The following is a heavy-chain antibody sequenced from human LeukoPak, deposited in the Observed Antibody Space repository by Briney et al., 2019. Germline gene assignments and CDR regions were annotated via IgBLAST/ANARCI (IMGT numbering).Heavy chain of an antibody. V-gene: IGHV3-23*01. CDR1: GFTFSSYA. CDR3: ATCGVSGGIRDAGIQH. J-gene: IGHJ1*01. D-gene: IGHD2-15*01. Sequence: AGGSLSLSCAASGFTFSSYAMCWVRQPPRKGLEWVSSISNSGGSTYYEASVKGRFSIFRDKPKNPLYLKMNSLRVEDTAVYYCATCGVSGGIRDAGIQHWGQGTLVTVSS. CDR2: ISNSGGST.